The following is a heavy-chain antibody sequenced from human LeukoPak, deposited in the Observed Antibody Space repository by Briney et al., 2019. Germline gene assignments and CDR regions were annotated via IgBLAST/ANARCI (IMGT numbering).Heavy chain of an antibody. CDR2: ISWNSGSI. J-gene: IGHJ2*01. CDR3: AKDPNYGDYTWRYFDL. Sequence: GGSLRLSCAASGFTFDDYAMHWVRQAPGKGLEWVSGISWNSGSIGYADSVKGRFTISRDNAKNSLYLQMNSLRAEDTALYYCAKDPNYGDYTWRYFDLWAVAPWSLSPQ. V-gene: IGHV3-9*01. D-gene: IGHD4-17*01. CDR1: GFTFDDYA.